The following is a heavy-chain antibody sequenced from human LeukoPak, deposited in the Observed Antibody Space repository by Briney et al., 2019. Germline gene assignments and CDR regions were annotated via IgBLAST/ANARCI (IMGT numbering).Heavy chain of an antibody. CDR2: INHSGST. CDR1: GGSFSGYY. J-gene: IGHJ4*02. Sequence: PSETLSLTCAVYGGSFSGYYWSWIRQPPGKGLEWIGEINHSGSTNYNTSLKSRVTISVDTSKNQFSLKLSSVTAADTAVYYCARGEGYCSSTSCYYFDYWGQGTLATVSS. V-gene: IGHV4-34*01. D-gene: IGHD2-2*01. CDR3: ARGEGYCSSTSCYYFDY.